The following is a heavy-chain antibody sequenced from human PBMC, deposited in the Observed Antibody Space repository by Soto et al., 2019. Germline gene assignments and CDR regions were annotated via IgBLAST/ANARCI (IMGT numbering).Heavy chain of an antibody. CDR2: ISSNSRYT. J-gene: IGHJ4*02. CDR1: GFTFRDYY. D-gene: IGHD3-16*01. Sequence: GSLRLSCAASGFTFRDYYLSWIRQAPGKGLEWVSYISSNSRYTNYADSVKGRFTISRDDAKNSLYLQMNSLRAEDTAVYYCAKDSVREQYVYDSWGQRTLVTVSS. V-gene: IGHV3-11*05. CDR3: AKDSVREQYVYDS.